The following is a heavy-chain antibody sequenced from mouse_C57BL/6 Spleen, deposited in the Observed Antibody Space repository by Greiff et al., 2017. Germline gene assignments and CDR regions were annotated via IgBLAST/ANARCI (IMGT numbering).Heavy chain of an antibody. D-gene: IGHD2-3*01. V-gene: IGHV5-17*01. CDR1: GFTFSDYG. CDR3: ARTLYDGYSYFDY. J-gene: IGHJ2*01. Sequence: EVKVEESGGGLVKPGGSLKLSCAASGFTFSDYGMHWVRQAPEKGLEWVAYISSGSSTIYYADTVKGRFTISRDNAKNTLFLQMTSLRSEDTAMYYCARTLYDGYSYFDYWGQGTTLTVSS. CDR2: ISSGSSTI.